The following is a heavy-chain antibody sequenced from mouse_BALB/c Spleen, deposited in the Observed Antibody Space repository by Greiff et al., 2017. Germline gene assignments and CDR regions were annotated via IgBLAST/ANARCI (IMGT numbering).Heavy chain of an antibody. D-gene: IGHD1-1*01. CDR3: ARVSRNYAMDY. CDR1: GFSLTGYG. CDR2: IWGDGSA. Sequence: VQGVESGPGLVAPSQSLSMTCTVSGFSLTGYGVNWVRQPPGKGLEWMGMIWGDGSADYNSALKSRLSISKDNAKSQVFFKMNSLRTADTARYYCARVSRNYAMDYWGQGTSVTVSS. V-gene: IGHV2-6-7*01. J-gene: IGHJ4*01.